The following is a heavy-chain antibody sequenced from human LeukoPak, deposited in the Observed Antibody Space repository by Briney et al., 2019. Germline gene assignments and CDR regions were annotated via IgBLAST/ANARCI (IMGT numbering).Heavy chain of an antibody. Sequence: SETLSLTCTVSGGSISAYYGSWIRQPPGKGLEWIGDIYYSGSTNYNPSLKSRVTISVDTSKNQFSLKVSSVSAADTAVYYCARVKDPGGYYYYYYMDIWGKGNTVTVSS. J-gene: IGHJ6*03. CDR1: GGSISAYY. D-gene: IGHD3-16*01. CDR2: IYYSGST. V-gene: IGHV4-59*12. CDR3: ARVKDPGGYYYYYYMDI.